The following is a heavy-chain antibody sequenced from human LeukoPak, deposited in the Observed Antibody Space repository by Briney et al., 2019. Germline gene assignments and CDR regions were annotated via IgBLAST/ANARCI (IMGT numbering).Heavy chain of an antibody. CDR3: ARDWYYYYDSSGLGY. D-gene: IGHD3-22*01. CDR1: GYTFTSYG. J-gene: IGHJ4*02. CDR2: ISAYNGNT. V-gene: IGHV1-18*01. Sequence: ASVEVSCKASGYTFTSYGISWVRQAPGQGLEWMGWISAYNGNTNYAQKLQGRVTMTTDTSTSTAYMELRSLRSDDTAVYYCARDWYYYYDSSGLGYWGQGTLVTVSS.